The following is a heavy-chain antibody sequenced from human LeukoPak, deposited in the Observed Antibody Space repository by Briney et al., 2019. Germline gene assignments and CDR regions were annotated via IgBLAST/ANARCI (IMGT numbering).Heavy chain of an antibody. CDR3: ARDIASVRMDV. Sequence: GGSLRLSCAASGFTFRNHGMHWVRQAPGQGLEWVAVVWYDGSNPYYADSVKGRFTISRDNSRNMLYLQVSSLRAEDTAVYYCARDIASVRMDVWGQGTTVIVSS. V-gene: IGHV3-33*01. D-gene: IGHD2-21*01. J-gene: IGHJ6*02. CDR1: GFTFRNHG. CDR2: VWYDGSNP.